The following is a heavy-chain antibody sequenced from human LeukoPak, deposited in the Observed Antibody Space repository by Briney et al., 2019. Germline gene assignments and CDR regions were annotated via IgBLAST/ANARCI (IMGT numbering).Heavy chain of an antibody. J-gene: IGHJ4*02. D-gene: IGHD3-16*01. CDR1: GASFSANY. CDR3: ARGGYGPRLGN. Sequence: KPSETLFLTCAVYGASFSANYWSWIRQFPEKGLEWIGEINNSGSTSYNPSLNSRVIMSVDVSKNQFSLRLSSVTAADTAVYYCARGGYGPRLGNWGQGTLVTVSS. V-gene: IGHV4-34*01. CDR2: INNSGST.